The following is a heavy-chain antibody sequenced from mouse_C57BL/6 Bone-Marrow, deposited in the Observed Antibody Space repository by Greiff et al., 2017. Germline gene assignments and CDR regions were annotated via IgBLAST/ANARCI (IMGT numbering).Heavy chain of an antibody. J-gene: IGHJ3*01. CDR2: ISDGGSYT. V-gene: IGHV5-4*01. CDR3: ARDLVITTVVATPAWFAY. CDR1: GFTFSSYA. Sequence: EVKLVESGGGLVKPGGSLKLSCAASGFTFSSYAMSWVRQTPETRLEWVATISDGGSYTYYPDNVKGRFTISRDNAKNNLYLQMSHLKSEDTAMYDCARDLVITTVVATPAWFAYWGQGTLVTVSA. D-gene: IGHD1-1*01.